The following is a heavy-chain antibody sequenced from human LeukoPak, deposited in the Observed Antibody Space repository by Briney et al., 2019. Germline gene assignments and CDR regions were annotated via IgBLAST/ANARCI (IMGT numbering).Heavy chain of an antibody. Sequence: SVKVSCKASGGTFSSYAISWVRQAPGQGLEWMGRIIPIFGTANYAQKFQGRVTITTDESTSTAYMELSSLRSEDTAVYYCAREWEPEVGYFDYWGQGTLVTVSS. CDR2: IIPIFGTA. CDR3: AREWEPEVGYFDY. CDR1: GGTFSSYA. J-gene: IGHJ4*02. V-gene: IGHV1-69*05. D-gene: IGHD1-26*01.